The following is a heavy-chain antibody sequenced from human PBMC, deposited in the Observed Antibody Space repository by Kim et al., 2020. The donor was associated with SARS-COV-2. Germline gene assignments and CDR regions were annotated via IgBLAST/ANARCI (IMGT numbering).Heavy chain of an antibody. J-gene: IGHJ4*02. Sequence: ASVKVSCKASGYTFTSYGISWVRQAPGQGLEWMGWISAYNGNTNYAQKLQGRVTMTTDTSTSTAYMELRSLRSDDTAVYYCARSVRSLRYFDGLDFDYWGQGTLVTVSS. CDR1: GYTFTSYG. CDR2: ISAYNGNT. D-gene: IGHD3-9*01. CDR3: ARSVRSLRYFDGLDFDY. V-gene: IGHV1-18*01.